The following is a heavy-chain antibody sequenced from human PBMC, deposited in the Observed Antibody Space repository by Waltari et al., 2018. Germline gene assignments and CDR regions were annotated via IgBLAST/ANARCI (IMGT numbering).Heavy chain of an antibody. Sequence: QVQLVESGGGVVQPGRSLRLSCAASGFTFSSSGMHWVRQAPGKGLEWVAVIWYDGSNKYYADSVKGRFTISRDNSKNTLYLQMNSLRAEDTAVYYCARDLGVFIGVGDYWGQGTLVTVSS. V-gene: IGHV3-33*01. CDR1: GFTFSSSG. D-gene: IGHD2-21*01. CDR3: ARDLGVFIGVGDY. CDR2: IWYDGSNK. J-gene: IGHJ4*02.